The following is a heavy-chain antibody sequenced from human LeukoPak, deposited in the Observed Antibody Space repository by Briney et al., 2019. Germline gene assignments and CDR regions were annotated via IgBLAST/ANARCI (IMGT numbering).Heavy chain of an antibody. CDR1: GFTLSTYG. Sequence: PGGSLRLSCAASGFTLSTYGMHWVRQAPGKGLEWVAVIWYDGSNKYHADSVKGRFTISRDNSKNTLYLQMNTLRAEDTAVYYCAKRHGDYFDYWGQGTLVTVSS. CDR2: IWYDGSNK. J-gene: IGHJ4*02. CDR3: AKRHGDYFDY. D-gene: IGHD4-17*01. V-gene: IGHV3-33*06.